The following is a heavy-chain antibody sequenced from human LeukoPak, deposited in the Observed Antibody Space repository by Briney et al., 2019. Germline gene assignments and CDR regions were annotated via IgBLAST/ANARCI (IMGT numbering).Heavy chain of an antibody. CDR3: AREIYDSSGYYDY. Sequence: PGGSLRLSCAASGFTFSSYSMKWVRQAPGKGLEWVSYISSSSSTIYYADSVKGRFTISRDNAKNSLYLQMNSLRAEDTAVYYCAREIYDSSGYYDYWGQGTLVTVSS. CDR1: GFTFSSYS. V-gene: IGHV3-48*01. D-gene: IGHD3-22*01. CDR2: ISSSSSTI. J-gene: IGHJ4*02.